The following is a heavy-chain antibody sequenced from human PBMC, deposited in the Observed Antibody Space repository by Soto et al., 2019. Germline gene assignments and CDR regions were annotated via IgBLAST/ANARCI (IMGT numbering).Heavy chain of an antibody. V-gene: IGHV3-48*02. CDR3: ARATGQWPDAFDI. Sequence: EVQLVESGGGLVQPGESLRLSCAASGFTFNSYGMNWVRQAPGKGLDWISYISSSGTTAYYADSVKGRFTVSRDNAKNSLHLQMNSLRDEDTAVYYCARATGQWPDAFDIWGQGTMATVSS. CDR2: ISSSGTTA. J-gene: IGHJ3*02. CDR1: GFTFNSYG. D-gene: IGHD6-19*01.